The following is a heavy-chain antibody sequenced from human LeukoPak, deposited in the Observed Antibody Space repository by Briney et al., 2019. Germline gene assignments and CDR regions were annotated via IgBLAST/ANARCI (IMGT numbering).Heavy chain of an antibody. CDR2: MNPNSGNT. V-gene: IGHV1-8*01. Sequence: ASVKVSCKASGYTFTSYDINWVRQATGQGLEWMGWMNPNSGNTGYAQKFRGRVTMTRNTSISTAYMELSSLRSEDTAVYYCARSLVFYGDYGSYYYGMDVWGQGTTVTVSS. D-gene: IGHD4-17*01. CDR1: GYTFTSYD. J-gene: IGHJ6*02. CDR3: ARSLVFYGDYGSYYYGMDV.